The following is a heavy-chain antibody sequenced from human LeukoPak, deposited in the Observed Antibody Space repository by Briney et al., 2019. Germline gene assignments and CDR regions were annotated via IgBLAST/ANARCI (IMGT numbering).Heavy chain of an antibody. Sequence: PSETLSLTCTVSGGSISSYYWSWIRQPPGKGLEWIGYIYYSGSTNYNPSLKSRVTISVDTSKNQFSLKLSSVTAADTAVYYCARHHSSSWYEGYYYYGMDVWGQGTTVTVSS. CDR2: IYYSGST. V-gene: IGHV4-59*08. CDR3: ARHHSSSWYEGYYYYGMDV. D-gene: IGHD6-13*01. J-gene: IGHJ6*02. CDR1: GGSISSYY.